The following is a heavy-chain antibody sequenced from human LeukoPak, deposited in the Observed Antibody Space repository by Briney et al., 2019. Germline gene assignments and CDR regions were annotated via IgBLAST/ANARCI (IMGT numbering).Heavy chain of an antibody. CDR2: VNPRSGNA. Sequence: GASVKVSCKASGYTFTSYYMHWVRQAPGQGLDWMGWVNPRSGNAGYLQKFQGRLTITRDNSVDTAYMDLSRLSSEDTAVYYCARGVPLGYCTYGVCYPPYYFDYWGQGTLVTASS. J-gene: IGHJ4*02. CDR1: GYTFTSYY. D-gene: IGHD2-8*01. CDR3: ARGVPLGYCTYGVCYPPYYFDY. V-gene: IGHV1-8*01.